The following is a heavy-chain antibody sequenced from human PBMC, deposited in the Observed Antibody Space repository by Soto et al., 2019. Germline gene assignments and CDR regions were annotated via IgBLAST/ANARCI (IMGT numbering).Heavy chain of an antibody. J-gene: IGHJ3*02. D-gene: IGHD1-26*01. CDR1: GFTFSYYW. V-gene: IGHV3-74*01. CDR2: IHSDGSST. CDR3: ARGDRGAFDI. Sequence: EVQLVESGGGLVQPGESLRLSCAASGFTFSYYWMHWVRQAPGKGLVWVSRIHSDGSSTTYADSVKGRFTISRDNARNTVYLQMSSLGVEDTAVYYCARGDRGAFDIWGQGTVVTVSS.